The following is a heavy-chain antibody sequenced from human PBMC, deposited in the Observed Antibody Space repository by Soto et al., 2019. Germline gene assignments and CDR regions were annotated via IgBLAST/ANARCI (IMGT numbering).Heavy chain of an antibody. CDR3: AREGIRSPLYY. CDR2: IYSGGST. CDR1: GFTVSSNY. V-gene: IGHV3-66*01. Sequence: GGSLRLSCAVSGFTVSSNYMSWVRQAPGKGLEWVSVIYSGGSTYYADSVKGRFTISRDNSKNTLYLQMNSLRAEDTAVYYCAREGIRSPLYYWGQGTLVTAPQ. J-gene: IGHJ4*02. D-gene: IGHD4-17*01.